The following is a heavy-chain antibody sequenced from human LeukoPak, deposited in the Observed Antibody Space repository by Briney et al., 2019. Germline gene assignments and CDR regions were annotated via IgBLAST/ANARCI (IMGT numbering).Heavy chain of an antibody. Sequence: GGSLRLSCAASGFTFSSYEMNWVRQAPGKGLEGVSYISSSGSTIYYADSVKGRFTISRDNAKNSLYLQMNSLRAEDTAVYYCARRTIWFGEFDYGSGSYGWFDPWGQGTLVTVSS. J-gene: IGHJ5*02. V-gene: IGHV3-48*03. CDR1: GFTFSSYE. CDR2: ISSSGSTI. CDR3: ARRTIWFGEFDYGSGSYGWFDP. D-gene: IGHD3-10*01.